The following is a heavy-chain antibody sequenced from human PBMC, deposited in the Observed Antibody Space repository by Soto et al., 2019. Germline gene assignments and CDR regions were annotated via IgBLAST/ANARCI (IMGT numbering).Heavy chain of an antibody. CDR3: ARVHYYYIWGSYLDDY. V-gene: IGHV3-11*01. D-gene: IGHD3-16*02. CDR1: GFTFSDYY. Sequence: PEGCLRLSCAASGFTFSDYYMCWIRQAPGKGLEWVSYISSSGSTIYYADSVKGRFTIARDNAKNSLYLQMNSLRAEDTAVYYCARVHYYYIWGSYLDDYWGQGTLVTVSS. J-gene: IGHJ4*02. CDR2: ISSSGSTI.